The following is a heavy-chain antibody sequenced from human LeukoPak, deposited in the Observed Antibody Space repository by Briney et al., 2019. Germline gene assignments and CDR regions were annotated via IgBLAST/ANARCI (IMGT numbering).Heavy chain of an antibody. CDR3: ERADISLGILRNAFDI. D-gene: IGHD3-16*02. J-gene: IGHJ3*02. CDR1: GGSISSYY. CDR2: IYYSGST. Sequence: PSETLSLTCTVSGGSISSYYWSWIRQPPGKGLEWIGYIYYSGSTNYNPSLKSRVTISVDTSKNQFSLKLSSVTAADTAVYYCERADISLGILRNAFDIWGQGTMVTVSS. V-gene: IGHV4-59*01.